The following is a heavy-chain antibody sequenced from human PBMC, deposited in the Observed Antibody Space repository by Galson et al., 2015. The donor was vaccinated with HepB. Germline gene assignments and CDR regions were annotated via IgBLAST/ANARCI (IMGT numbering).Heavy chain of an antibody. J-gene: IGHJ4*02. CDR3: AKDRYYGDYFDY. CDR1: GFTFSNFG. CDR2: IRYDGSNK. V-gene: IGHV3-30*02. D-gene: IGHD4-17*01. Sequence: SLRLSCAASGFTFSNFGMRWVHQAPGKGLEWVAFIRYDGSNKYYPDSVKGRFTISRDNSKNTLYLQMNSLRPEDSAMYYCAKDRYYGDYFDYWGQGALVTVSS.